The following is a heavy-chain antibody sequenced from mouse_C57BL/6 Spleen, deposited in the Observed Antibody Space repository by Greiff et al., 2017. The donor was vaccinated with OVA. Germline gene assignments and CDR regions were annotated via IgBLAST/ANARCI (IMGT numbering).Heavy chain of an antibody. CDR3: AREKDAMDY. V-gene: IGHV5-16*01. Sequence: EVQLVESEGGLVQPGSSMKLSCTASGFTFSDYYMAWVRQVTEKGLEWVANINYDGSSTYYLDSLKSRFIISRDNAKNILYLQMSSLKSEDTATYYCAREKDAMDYWGQGTSVTVSS. J-gene: IGHJ4*01. CDR1: GFTFSDYY. CDR2: INYDGSST.